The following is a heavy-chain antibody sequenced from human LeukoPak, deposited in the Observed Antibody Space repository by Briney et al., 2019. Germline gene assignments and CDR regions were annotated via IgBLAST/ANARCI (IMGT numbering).Heavy chain of an antibody. CDR2: IKSKTDGGTT. D-gene: IGHD2-15*01. CDR1: GFTFSNGY. V-gene: IGHV3-15*01. CDR3: TTKRGGGSSALGY. Sequence: VSPRLSCAASGFTFSNGYMTWVSQAPGKGLEWVGRIKSKTDGGTTDYAAPVKHRYTISRDASKNTMSLQMNSLKTEDTAVYYCTTKRGGGSSALGYWGQGTLVTVSS. J-gene: IGHJ4*02.